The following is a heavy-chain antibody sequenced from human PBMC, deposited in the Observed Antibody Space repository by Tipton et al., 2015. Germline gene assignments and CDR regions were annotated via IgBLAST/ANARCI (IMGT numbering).Heavy chain of an antibody. CDR1: GGSISSHY. J-gene: IGHJ4*02. Sequence: LRLSCTVSGGSISSHYWSWIRQSPGKGLEWIGYISYSGTTNYNPSLNSRVTISVDTSKNQFFLRMTPVTAADTAVYYRARIRGRYVLDHWGQGTLVTVSS. CDR2: ISYSGTT. D-gene: IGHD3-16*01. V-gene: IGHV4-59*11. CDR3: ARIRGRYVLDH.